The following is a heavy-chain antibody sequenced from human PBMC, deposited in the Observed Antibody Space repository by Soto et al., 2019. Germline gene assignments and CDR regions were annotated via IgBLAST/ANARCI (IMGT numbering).Heavy chain of an antibody. D-gene: IGHD6-13*01. V-gene: IGHV4-34*01. Sequence: PSETLSLTCAVYGGSFSGYYWSWIRQPPGKGLEWIGEINHSGSTNYNPSLKSRVTISVDTSKNQFSLKLSSVTAADTAVYYCAKRLPYSSSQGWFDPWGQGTLVTVSS. J-gene: IGHJ5*02. CDR2: INHSGST. CDR1: GGSFSGYY. CDR3: AKRLPYSSSQGWFDP.